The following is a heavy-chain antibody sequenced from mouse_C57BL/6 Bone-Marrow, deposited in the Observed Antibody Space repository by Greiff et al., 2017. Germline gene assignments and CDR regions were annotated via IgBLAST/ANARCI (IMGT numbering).Heavy chain of an antibody. CDR2: IDPETGGT. D-gene: IGHD3-3*01. CDR1: GYTFTDYE. J-gene: IGHJ2*01. CDR3: PRGLGHYFDY. V-gene: IGHV1-15*01. Sequence: QVQLKESGAELVRPGASVTLSCKASGYTFTDYEMHWVKQTPVHGLEWIGAIDPETGGTAYNQKFKGKAILTADKSSSTAYMELRSLTSEDSAVYYCPRGLGHYFDYWGQGTTLTVSS.